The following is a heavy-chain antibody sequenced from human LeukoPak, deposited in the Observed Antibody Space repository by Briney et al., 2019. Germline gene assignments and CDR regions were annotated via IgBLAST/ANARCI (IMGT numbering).Heavy chain of an antibody. V-gene: IGHV3-33*01. CDR2: IWYDGSNK. J-gene: IGHJ4*02. CDR1: GFTFNSYG. CDR3: TRHTIYGSGSYLDY. D-gene: IGHD3-10*01. Sequence: GRSLRLSCAAAGFTFNSYGMHWVRQAPGKGLEWVAVIWYDGSNKYYADSVKGRFTISRDNSKNTLYLQMNSLRAEDTAFYYRTRHTIYGSGSYLDYWGQGTLVTVSS.